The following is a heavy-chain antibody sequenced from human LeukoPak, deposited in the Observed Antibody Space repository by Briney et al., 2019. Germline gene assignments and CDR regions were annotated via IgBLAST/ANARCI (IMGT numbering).Heavy chain of an antibody. CDR2: IKDDGSEK. Sequence: PGGSLRLSCAASGFTFSSYWMNWVRQPPGKGLERVATIKDDGSEKYYVDSVKGRFTISRDNAKNSLNLQMNSLRVEDTAVYFCARGSSSYDVLSGYYDGYLDYWGQGTLVTASS. V-gene: IGHV3-7*01. CDR3: ARGSSSYDVLSGYYDGYLDY. D-gene: IGHD3-3*01. J-gene: IGHJ4*02. CDR1: GFTFSSYW.